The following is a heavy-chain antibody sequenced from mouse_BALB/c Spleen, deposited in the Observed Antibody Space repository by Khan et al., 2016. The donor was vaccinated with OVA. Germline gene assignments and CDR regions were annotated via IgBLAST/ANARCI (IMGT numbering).Heavy chain of an antibody. CDR2: IYPGNDDT. D-gene: IGHD1-1*01. Sequence: QVQLQQPGAELVRPGSSVKISCKASGYTFSSSWMNWVKHRPGQGLERIGQIYPGNDDTDYNGKFKGKATLTADKSSRTAYIQLTSLTSEDSAVYFCARYFGSRFAYWGQGTLVTVSA. J-gene: IGHJ3*01. CDR3: ARYFGSRFAY. CDR1: GYTFSSSW. V-gene: IGHV1-80*01.